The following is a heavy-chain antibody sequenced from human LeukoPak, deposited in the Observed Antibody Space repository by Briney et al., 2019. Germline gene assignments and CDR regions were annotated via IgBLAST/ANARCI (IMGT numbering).Heavy chain of an antibody. CDR2: IGAGGGGGST. Sequence: GGSLRLSCAASGFTFSTYAMSWVRQAPGKGLEWVSSIGAGGGGGSTVYTDSVKGRFAISRDNSKSTLFLQMNNLRAEDTAVYYCAIDPYSSGWRGGDYFDYWGQGTLVTVSS. D-gene: IGHD6-19*01. CDR3: AIDPYSSGWRGGDYFDY. CDR1: GFTFSTYA. V-gene: IGHV3-23*01. J-gene: IGHJ4*02.